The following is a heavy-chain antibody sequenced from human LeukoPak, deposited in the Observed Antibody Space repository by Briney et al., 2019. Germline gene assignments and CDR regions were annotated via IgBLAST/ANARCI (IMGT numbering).Heavy chain of an antibody. CDR1: GFTLSSSA. Sequence: GGSLRLSCTASGFTLSSSAMYWVRQAPGKGLEFVSVITSSGTGTDYADSVKGRFTISRDNSKNTLYLQVGSLRADDMAIYYCARIRSGWYFDYWGQGTLVTVSS. CDR2: ITSSGTGT. CDR3: ARIRSGWYFDY. J-gene: IGHJ4*02. V-gene: IGHV3-64*02. D-gene: IGHD6-19*01.